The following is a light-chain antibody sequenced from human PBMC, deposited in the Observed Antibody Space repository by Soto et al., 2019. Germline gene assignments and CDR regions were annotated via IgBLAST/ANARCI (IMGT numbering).Light chain of an antibody. V-gene: IGLV2-23*01. J-gene: IGLJ1*01. CDR1: SSDVGSYNL. CDR3: FSYAGSSTLYV. Sequence: QSALTQPASVSGSPGQSITISCTGTSSDVGSYNLVSWYQQHPGKAPKRMIYEGSKRPSGVSNRFSGSKSGNTASLTISGLQAEDEADYCCFSYAGSSTLYVFGTGTKVTVL. CDR2: EGS.